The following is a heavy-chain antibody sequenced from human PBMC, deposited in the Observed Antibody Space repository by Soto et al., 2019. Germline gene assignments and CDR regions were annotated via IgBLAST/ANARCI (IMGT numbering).Heavy chain of an antibody. CDR1: GYTFTNYG. V-gene: IGHV1-18*01. Sequence: ASVKVSCKASGYTFTNYGFSWVRQAPGQGLEWMGWVNAYNSNTNYAQKLQGRVTMTTDTSTSTAYMELRSLRSDDTAVYYCARVPPYCSGGSCYRDYFDYWGQGTLVTVSS. CDR2: VNAYNSNT. CDR3: ARVPPYCSGGSCYRDYFDY. J-gene: IGHJ4*02. D-gene: IGHD2-15*01.